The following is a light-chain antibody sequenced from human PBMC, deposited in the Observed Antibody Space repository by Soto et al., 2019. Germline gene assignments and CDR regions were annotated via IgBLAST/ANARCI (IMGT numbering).Light chain of an antibody. CDR3: QQYGSSPT. Sequence: ETVWTQSPGTLSLSPGERATLSCRASQSVSGMAWYQQIRGQAPRLLIYGASSRATGIPDRFNGSGSGTDFTLTISRVEPEDFAVYYCQQYGSSPTFGGGTKVDIK. CDR1: QSVSG. CDR2: GAS. J-gene: IGKJ4*01. V-gene: IGKV3-20*01.